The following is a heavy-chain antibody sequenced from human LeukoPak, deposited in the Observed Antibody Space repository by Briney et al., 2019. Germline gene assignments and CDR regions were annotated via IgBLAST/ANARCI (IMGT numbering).Heavy chain of an antibody. Sequence: SETLSLTCTVSGGSISSHYWSWIRQPPGKGLERIGYIYYSGSTNYNPSLKSRVTISVDTSKNQFSLKLSSVTAADTAVYYCAREYSSDDAFDIWGQGTMVIVSS. J-gene: IGHJ3*02. V-gene: IGHV4-59*11. CDR2: IYYSGST. CDR1: GGSISSHY. CDR3: AREYSSDDAFDI. D-gene: IGHD6-25*01.